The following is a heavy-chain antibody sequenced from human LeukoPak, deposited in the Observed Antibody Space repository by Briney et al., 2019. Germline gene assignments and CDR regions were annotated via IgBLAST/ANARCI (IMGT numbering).Heavy chain of an antibody. CDR3: ARTSIAARRANAFDI. Sequence: SETLSLTCTVSGGSISSGDYYWSWIRQPPGKGLEWIGYIYHSGSTYYNPSLKSRVTISVDRSKNQFSLKLSSVTAADTAVYYCARTSIAARRANAFDIWGQGTMVTVSS. CDR1: GGSISSGDYY. D-gene: IGHD6-6*01. CDR2: IYHSGST. V-gene: IGHV4-30-2*01. J-gene: IGHJ3*02.